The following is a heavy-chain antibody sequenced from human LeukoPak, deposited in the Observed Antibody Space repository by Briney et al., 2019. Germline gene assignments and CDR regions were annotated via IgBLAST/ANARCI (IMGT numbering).Heavy chain of an antibody. CDR2: ITSSSSSI. D-gene: IGHD6-19*01. CDR1: GCTFSSYT. V-gene: IGHV3-21*04. CDR3: AKVKQWPADNWFDP. J-gene: IGHJ5*02. Sequence: GGSLRLSCAASGCTFSSYTMSWVRQAPGKGLEWVSSITSSSSSIYSADSVKGRLTISRDNAKNSLYLEMNSLRAEDTAVYYCAKVKQWPADNWFDPWGQGTLVTVSS.